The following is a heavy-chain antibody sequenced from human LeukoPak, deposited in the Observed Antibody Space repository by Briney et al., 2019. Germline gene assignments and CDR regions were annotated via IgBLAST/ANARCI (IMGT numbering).Heavy chain of an antibody. Sequence: PSETLSLTCAVYGGSFSGYYWSWIRQPPGKGLEWIGEINHSGSTNYNPSLKSRVTISVDTSKNQFSLKLSSVTAADTAVYYCARRSSGYYYDAFDIWGRGTMVTVSS. V-gene: IGHV4-34*01. D-gene: IGHD3-22*01. J-gene: IGHJ3*02. CDR3: ARRSSGYYYDAFDI. CDR1: GGSFSGYY. CDR2: INHSGST.